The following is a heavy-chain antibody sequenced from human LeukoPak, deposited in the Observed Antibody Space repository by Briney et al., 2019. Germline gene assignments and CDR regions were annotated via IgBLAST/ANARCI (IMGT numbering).Heavy chain of an antibody. CDR1: GFTLSNAW. CDR3: AKDAVVVAHYYFDY. CDR2: ISGSGGST. J-gene: IGHJ4*02. V-gene: IGHV3-23*01. Sequence: PGGSLRLSCTVSGFTLSNAWMTWARQAPGKGLEWVSAISGSGGSTYYADSVKGRFTISRDNSKNTLYLQMNSLRAEDTAVYYCAKDAVVVAHYYFDYWGQGTLVTVSS. D-gene: IGHD2-15*01.